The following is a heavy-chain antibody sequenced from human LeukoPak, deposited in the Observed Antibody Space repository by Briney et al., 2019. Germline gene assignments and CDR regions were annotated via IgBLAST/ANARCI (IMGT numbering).Heavy chain of an antibody. CDR3: ARVSSGWSHTFYGMDV. V-gene: IGHV1-69*04. CDR1: GGTFSSYA. D-gene: IGHD6-19*01. Sequence: SVKLACKASGGTFSSYAISWVRQAPGQGLEWMGRIIPILGIANYAQKFQGRVTITEDKSTSTAYMELSSLRSEDTAVYYCARVSSGWSHTFYGMDVWGQGTTVTVSS. CDR2: IIPILGIA. J-gene: IGHJ6*02.